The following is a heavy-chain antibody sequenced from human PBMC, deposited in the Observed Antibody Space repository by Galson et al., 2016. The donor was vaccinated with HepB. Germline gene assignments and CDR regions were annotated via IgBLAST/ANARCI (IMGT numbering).Heavy chain of an antibody. J-gene: IGHJ5*02. V-gene: IGHV4-4*02. Sequence: SETLSLTCAVSGGSISSTDWWTWVRQPPGKGLEWIGEIFHTGTTIYNPSLKSRVTISVDKSNNQFSLKLTSVTAADTAVYYCTSVAGHYDSHPRYRWFDPWGQGTMVTVSS. CDR2: IFHTGTT. D-gene: IGHD3-22*01. CDR3: TSVAGHYDSHPRYRWFDP. CDR1: GGSISSTDW.